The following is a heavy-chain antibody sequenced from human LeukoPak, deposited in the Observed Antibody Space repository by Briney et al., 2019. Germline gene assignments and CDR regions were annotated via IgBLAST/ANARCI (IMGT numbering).Heavy chain of an antibody. V-gene: IGHV3-23*01. D-gene: IGHD3-22*01. CDR1: GFTFSSYA. CDR3: AKDYYDSSGYLNFDY. Sequence: GASLRLSCGASGFTFSSYAMSWVRQAPGKGLEWVSAISGSGGSTYYADSVKGRFTISRDNSKNTLYLQMNSLRAEDTAVYYCAKDYYDSSGYLNFDYWGQGTLVTVSS. CDR2: ISGSGGST. J-gene: IGHJ4*02.